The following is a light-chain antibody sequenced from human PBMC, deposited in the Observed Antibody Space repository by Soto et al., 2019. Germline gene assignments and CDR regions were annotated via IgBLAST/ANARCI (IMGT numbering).Light chain of an antibody. CDR2: TTS. J-gene: IGKJ4*01. Sequence: DIQMTQSPSSLSASVGDRVTITCRASQSINSHLNWYQQKPGKHPKLLIHTTSSLQSGVPSGFSGSGAGTDFTLTISSLQPEDFATYYCQQCDSTPQTFGGGTKVEI. CDR1: QSINSH. V-gene: IGKV1-39*01. CDR3: QQCDSTPQT.